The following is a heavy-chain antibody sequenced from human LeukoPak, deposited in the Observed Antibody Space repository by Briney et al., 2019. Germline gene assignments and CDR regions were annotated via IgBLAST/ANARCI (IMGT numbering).Heavy chain of an antibody. J-gene: IGHJ4*02. CDR2: ISGNGGRT. CDR1: GFTFSILD. Sequence: GGSLRLSCAASGFTFSILDMSWVRQAPGKGLEWVSAISGNGGRTYYADSVKGRFTISRDNSKNTLYLQMNSLRAEDTAVYYCAKDPLIYCSGGSCYPDYWGQGTLVTVSS. CDR3: AKDPLIYCSGGSCYPDY. V-gene: IGHV3-23*01. D-gene: IGHD2-15*01.